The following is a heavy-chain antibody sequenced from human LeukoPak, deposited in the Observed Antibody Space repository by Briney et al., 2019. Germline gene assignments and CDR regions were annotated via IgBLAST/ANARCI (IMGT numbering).Heavy chain of an antibody. CDR1: GYTFTSYG. V-gene: IGHV1-18*01. CDR2: ISAYNGNT. J-gene: IGHJ4*02. CDR3: ARDIMGGSSGPPSCY. D-gene: IGHD1-26*01. Sequence: GASVKVSCKASGYTFTSYGISWVRQAPGQGLEWMGWISAYNGNTNYAQKLQGRVTMTTDTSTSTAYMELRSLRSDDTAVYYCARDIMGGSSGPPSCYWGQGTLVTVSS.